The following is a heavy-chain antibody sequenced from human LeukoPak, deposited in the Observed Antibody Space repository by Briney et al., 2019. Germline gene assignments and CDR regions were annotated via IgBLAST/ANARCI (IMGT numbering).Heavy chain of an antibody. CDR2: ISSSGSTT. J-gene: IGHJ4*02. CDR3: AREGYYDSSGYSIRFSY. D-gene: IGHD3-22*01. Sequence: TGGSLRLSCAASGFTFSSYEMNWVRQAPGKGLEWFSYISSSGSTTYYADSVKGRFTISRDNAKNTLYLQMNSLRAEDTAVYYCAREGYYDSSGYSIRFSYWGQGTLVTVSS. V-gene: IGHV3-48*03. CDR1: GFTFSSYE.